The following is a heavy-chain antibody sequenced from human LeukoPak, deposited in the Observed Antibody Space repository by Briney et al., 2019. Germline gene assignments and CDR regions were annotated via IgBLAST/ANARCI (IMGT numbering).Heavy chain of an antibody. D-gene: IGHD3-10*01. CDR3: AFGESFFDY. V-gene: IGHV3-7*01. Sequence: QPGGSLRLSCEASGFTFSRYWMTWVRQAPGKGLEWVANIKKDGSEKNYVDSVKGRFTISRDNAKNALYLQMNSLRAEDTAVYHCAFGESFFDYWGRGTLVTVSS. CDR1: GFTFSRYW. J-gene: IGHJ4*02. CDR2: IKKDGSEK.